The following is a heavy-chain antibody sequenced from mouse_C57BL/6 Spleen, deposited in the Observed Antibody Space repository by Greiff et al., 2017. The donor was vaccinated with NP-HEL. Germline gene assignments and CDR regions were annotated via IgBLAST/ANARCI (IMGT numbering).Heavy chain of an antibody. Sequence: VQLQQSGTVLARPGASVKMSCKTSGYTFTSYWMHWVKQRPGQGLEWIGAIYPGNSDTSYNQKLKGKAKMTAVTSASTAYMELSLLTKEDSVFYYFTNSNYSIFAYWGQGTLVTVSA. D-gene: IGHD2-5*01. CDR3: TNSNYSIFAY. CDR1: GYTFTSYW. CDR2: IYPGNSDT. J-gene: IGHJ3*01. V-gene: IGHV1-5*01.